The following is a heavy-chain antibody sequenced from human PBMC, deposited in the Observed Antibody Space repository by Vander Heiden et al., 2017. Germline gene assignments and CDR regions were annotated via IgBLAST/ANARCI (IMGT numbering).Heavy chain of an antibody. D-gene: IGHD1-26*01. V-gene: IGHV4-34*01. CDR3: ARCYVGATRDDAFDI. CDR2: INHSGST. Sequence: QVQLQQWGAGLLKPSETLSLTCAVYGGSFSGYYWSWIRQPPGKGLEWIGEINHSGSTNYNPARKSRVTISVDTSKNQFSLKLRYVKAADTAVYYCARCYVGATRDDAFDIWVQGTMVTVS. CDR1: GGSFSGYY. J-gene: IGHJ3*02.